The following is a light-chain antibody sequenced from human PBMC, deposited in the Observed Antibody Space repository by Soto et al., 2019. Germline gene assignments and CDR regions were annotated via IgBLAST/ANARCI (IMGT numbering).Light chain of an antibody. J-gene: IGKJ4*01. CDR1: QSVSGN. Sequence: EIVMTQSPATLSVSPGERATLSCRASQSVSGNLAWYQHKPGQAPRLLIHGASTRATGIPARFSGSGSGTEVTLTISSLQSEDFAVYYGQQYDNCPPLTFGGGTKVEIK. CDR3: QQYDNCPPLT. CDR2: GAS. V-gene: IGKV3-15*01.